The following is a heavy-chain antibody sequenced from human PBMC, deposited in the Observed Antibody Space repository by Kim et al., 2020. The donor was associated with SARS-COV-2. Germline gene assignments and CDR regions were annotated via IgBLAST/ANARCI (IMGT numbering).Heavy chain of an antibody. D-gene: IGHD5-12*01. CDR1: GFTFSSYS. J-gene: IGHJ3*01. CDR2: ISSSSSYI. CDR3: ARALATISVFDL. V-gene: IGHV3-21*01. Sequence: GGSLRLSCAASGFTFSSYSMNWVRQAPGKGLEWVSYISSSSSYIYYADSVKGRFTISSDNAKNSLYLQMNSLRAEDTAVYYCARALATISVFDLWGQGTMCTVSS.